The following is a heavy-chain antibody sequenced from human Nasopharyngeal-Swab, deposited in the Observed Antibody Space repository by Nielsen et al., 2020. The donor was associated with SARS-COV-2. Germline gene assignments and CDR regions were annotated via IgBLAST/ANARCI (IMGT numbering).Heavy chain of an antibody. J-gene: IGHJ6*03. D-gene: IGHD3-10*01. CDR1: GYTFTSYD. CDR3: ARGRIVIGWFGVDYYYYYMDV. Sequence: ASVKVSCKASGYTFTSYDINWVRQATGQGLEWMGWMNPNRGNTGYAQKFQGRVTMTRNTSISTAYMELSSLRSEDTAVYYCARGRIVIGWFGVDYYYYYMDVWGKGTTVTVSS. CDR2: MNPNRGNT. V-gene: IGHV1-8*01.